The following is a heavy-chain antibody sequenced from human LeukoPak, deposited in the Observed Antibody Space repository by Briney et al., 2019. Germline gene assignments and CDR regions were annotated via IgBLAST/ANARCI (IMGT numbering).Heavy chain of an antibody. Sequence: SGTLSLTCTVSGGSISSNSWWSWVRQPPGKGLEWIGQVYDRGNTDYSPSLKSRVTISVDKSKNQFSLKLSSVTAADTAVYYCAREIYDILTGYYSRGAFDIWGQGTMVTVSS. J-gene: IGHJ3*02. D-gene: IGHD3-9*01. V-gene: IGHV4-4*02. CDR3: AREIYDILTGYYSRGAFDI. CDR2: VYDRGNT. CDR1: GGSISSNSW.